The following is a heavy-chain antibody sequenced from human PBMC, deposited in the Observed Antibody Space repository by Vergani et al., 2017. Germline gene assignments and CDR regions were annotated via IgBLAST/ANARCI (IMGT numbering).Heavy chain of an antibody. D-gene: IGHD3-16*01. CDR2: IRSKANSYAT. J-gene: IGHJ4*02. CDR3: TRRDSWWGGGDY. Sequence: EVQLLESGGGLVQPGGSLRLSCAASGFTFSGSAMHWVRQASGKGLEWVGRIRSKANSYATAYAASVKGRFTISRDDSKNTAYLQMNSLKTEDTAVYYCTRRDSWWGGGDYWGQGTLVTVSS. V-gene: IGHV3-73*01. CDR1: GFTFSGSA.